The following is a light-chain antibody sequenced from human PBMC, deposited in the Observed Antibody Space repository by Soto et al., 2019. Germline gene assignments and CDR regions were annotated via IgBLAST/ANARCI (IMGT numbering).Light chain of an antibody. V-gene: IGKV3-20*01. CDR1: QSVNSNY. CDR2: GAS. Sequence: EIVLTQSPDTLSLSPGESATLSCRASQSVNSNYLAWYQQKPGQAPRLLICGASSRATGVPNRFSGSGSGTDFTLTINSLEPEDFAVYYCHQYGLLPRHPFGQGTKLEIK. CDR3: HQYGLLPRHP. J-gene: IGKJ2*01.